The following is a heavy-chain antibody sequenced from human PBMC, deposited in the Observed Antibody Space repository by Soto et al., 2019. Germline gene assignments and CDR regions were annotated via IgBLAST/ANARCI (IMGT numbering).Heavy chain of an antibody. CDR3: ARHPLRGDYFDY. CDR2: IYYSRST. J-gene: IGHJ4*02. Sequence: SETLSLTCTVTGGSISSYYWSWIRQPPGKGLKWIGYIYYSRSTNYNPSLKSRVTISVDTSKNQFSLKLSSVTAADTAVYYCARHPLRGDYFDYWGQGTLVTVS. CDR1: GGSISSYY. V-gene: IGHV4-59*08.